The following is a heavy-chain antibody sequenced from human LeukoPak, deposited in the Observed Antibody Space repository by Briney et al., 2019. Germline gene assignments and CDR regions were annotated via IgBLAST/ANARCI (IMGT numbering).Heavy chain of an antibody. Sequence: SETLSLTCTVSGGSISSYYWSWIRQPSGKGLEWIGYIYYSGSTNYNPSLKSRVTISVDTSKNQFSLKLSSVTAADTAVYYCASSRYYDFWSGYLEIDYYYYGMDVWGQGTTVTVSS. CDR3: ASSRYYDFWSGYLEIDYYYYGMDV. V-gene: IGHV4-59*01. D-gene: IGHD3-3*01. CDR1: GGSISSYY. J-gene: IGHJ6*02. CDR2: IYYSGST.